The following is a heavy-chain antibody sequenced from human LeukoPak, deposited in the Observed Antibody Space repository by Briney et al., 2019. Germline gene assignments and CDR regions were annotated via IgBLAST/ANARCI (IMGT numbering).Heavy chain of an antibody. Sequence: ASVKVSCKASGYTFTSYDINWLRQAPGQGPEWMGRINVKSGATDYAQKFQGRVTVTRDTSISTAYMELSSLRSDDTAVYYCARVGRESSTGWLDYWGQGTLVTVSS. V-gene: IGHV1-2*06. CDR3: ARVGRESSTGWLDY. J-gene: IGHJ4*02. CDR1: GYTFTSYD. D-gene: IGHD6-19*01. CDR2: INVKSGAT.